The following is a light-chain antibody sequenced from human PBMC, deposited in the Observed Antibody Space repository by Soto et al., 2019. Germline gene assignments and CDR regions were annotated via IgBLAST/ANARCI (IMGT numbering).Light chain of an antibody. CDR1: QSVSSSY. V-gene: IGKV3D-20*02. CDR2: GAS. CDR3: QQRGNRSPRT. J-gene: IGKJ1*01. Sequence: EIVLSQSPGTLSLSPGEGATLSCRASQSVSSSYIAWYQQRPGQTPSILIYGASTRATGIPARFSGSGSGTDFTLTISSREDADVVVYYCQQRGNRSPRTFGQGTKVDIK.